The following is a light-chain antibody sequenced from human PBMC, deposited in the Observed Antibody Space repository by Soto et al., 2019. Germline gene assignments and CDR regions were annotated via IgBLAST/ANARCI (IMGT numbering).Light chain of an antibody. CDR2: GAS. J-gene: IGKJ3*01. V-gene: IGKV3-20*01. CDR3: QQYGSSPVS. CDR1: QSVSNNY. Sequence: EIVLTQSPGTLSSSPGERATLSCRASQSVSNNYLAWYQQKPGQAPRFLMYGASSRAIGTPDRFSGSGSGTDFTLTISRLEPEDYAVYYCQQYGSSPVSFGPGTKVDIK.